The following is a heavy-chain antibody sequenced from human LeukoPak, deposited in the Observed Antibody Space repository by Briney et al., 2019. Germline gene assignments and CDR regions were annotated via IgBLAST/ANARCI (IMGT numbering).Heavy chain of an antibody. CDR1: GFIVNTNY. CDR3: ARDSYSDANFDS. V-gene: IGHV3-53*01. Sequence: PGGSLRLSCAASGFIVNTNYMTWVRQAPGRGLEWVSFIYADGNTYYTDSVTGRFTISRDNSKNGGYLQINNLNTEDTAVYYCARDSYSDANFDSWGQGTLVTVSS. J-gene: IGHJ4*02. CDR2: IYADGNT. D-gene: IGHD4-17*01.